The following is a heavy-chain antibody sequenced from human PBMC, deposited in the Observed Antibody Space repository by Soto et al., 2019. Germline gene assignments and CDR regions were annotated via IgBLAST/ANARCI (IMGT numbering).Heavy chain of an antibody. CDR2: IIPIFGTA. CDR1: GGTFSSYA. D-gene: IGHD2-15*01. CDR3: ARDSIRYCSGGSCYSCWFDP. J-gene: IGHJ5*02. V-gene: IGHV1-69*12. Sequence: QVQLVQSGAEVKKPGSSVKVSCKASGGTFSSYAISWVRQAPGQGLEWMGGIIPIFGTANYAQKFQGRVTITADESTSTGSMELSSLRSEDKAVYYCARDSIRYCSGGSCYSCWFDPWGQGTLVTVSS.